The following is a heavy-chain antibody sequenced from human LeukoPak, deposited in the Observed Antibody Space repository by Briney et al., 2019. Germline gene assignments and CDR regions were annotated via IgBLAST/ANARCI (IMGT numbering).Heavy chain of an antibody. D-gene: IGHD6-6*01. J-gene: IGHJ3*02. V-gene: IGHV1-2*02. CDR2: INPNSGGT. Sequence: ASVKVSCKASGYTFTGYYMHWVRQAPGQGLEWMGWINPNSGGTNYAQKFQGRVTMTRDTSISTAYMELSRLRSDDTAVCYFARGGLGGGYSSSSGPSDAFDIWGQGTMVTVSS. CDR3: ARGGLGGGYSSSSGPSDAFDI. CDR1: GYTFTGYY.